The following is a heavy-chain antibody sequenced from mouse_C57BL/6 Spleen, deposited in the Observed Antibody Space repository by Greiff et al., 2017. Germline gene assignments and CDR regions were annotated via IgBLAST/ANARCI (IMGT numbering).Heavy chain of an antibody. CDR2: IDPNSGGT. Sequence: VKLMESGAELVKPGASVKLSCKASGYTFTSYWMHWVKQRPGRGLEWIGRIDPNSGGTKYNEKFKSKATLTVDKPSSTAYMQLSSLTSEDSAVYYCARSLLLRSYYFDYWGQGTTLTVSS. V-gene: IGHV1-72*01. J-gene: IGHJ2*01. D-gene: IGHD1-1*01. CDR3: ARSLLLRSYYFDY. CDR1: GYTFTSYW.